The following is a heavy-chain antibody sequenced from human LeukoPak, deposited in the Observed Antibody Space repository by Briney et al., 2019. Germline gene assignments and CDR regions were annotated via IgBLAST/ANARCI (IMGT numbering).Heavy chain of an antibody. J-gene: IGHJ4*02. CDR1: GYTFTGYY. D-gene: IGHD6-13*01. CDR3: ARLPARIAAAGVWD. Sequence: ASVKVSCKASGYTFTGYYMHWVRQAPGQGLEWMGWINPNSGGTNYAQKFQGRVTITRDTSASTAYMELSSLRSEDTAVYYCARLPARIAAAGVWDWGQGTLVTVSS. CDR2: INPNSGGT. V-gene: IGHV1-2*02.